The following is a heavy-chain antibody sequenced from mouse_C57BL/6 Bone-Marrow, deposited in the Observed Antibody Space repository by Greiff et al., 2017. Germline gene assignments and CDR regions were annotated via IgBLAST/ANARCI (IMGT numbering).Heavy chain of an antibody. CDR3: AREDDYYGYYAMDY. CDR2: IDPSDSYT. CDR1: GYNFTSYW. Sequence: QVQLQQSGAELVRPGTSVKLSCKASGYNFTSYWMHWVKQSPGQGLEWIGAIDPSDSYTNYNQKFKGKATLTVDTSSSTAYMQLSSLTAEDSAVYYCAREDDYYGYYAMDYWGQGTSVTVSS. V-gene: IGHV1-59*01. J-gene: IGHJ4*01. D-gene: IGHD1-1*01.